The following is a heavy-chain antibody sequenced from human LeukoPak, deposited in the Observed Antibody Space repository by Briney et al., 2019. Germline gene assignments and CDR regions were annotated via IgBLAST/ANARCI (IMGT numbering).Heavy chain of an antibody. D-gene: IGHD3-10*01. CDR2: ISGSGGST. J-gene: IGHJ4*02. Sequence: GGSLRLSCAASGFTFSTYAMSWVRQAPGKGLEWVSAISGSGGSTFHADSVKGRFTISRDNSKNTLYLQMNSLRAEDTAVYYCATYGSGSLSFDYWGQGTLVTVSS. CDR3: ATYGSGSLSFDY. CDR1: GFTFSTYA. V-gene: IGHV3-23*01.